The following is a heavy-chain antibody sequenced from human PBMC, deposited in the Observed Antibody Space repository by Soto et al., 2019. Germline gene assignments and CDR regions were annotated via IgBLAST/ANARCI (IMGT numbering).Heavy chain of an antibody. CDR3: ARDRSIFGVVILPYYYYGMDV. D-gene: IGHD3-3*01. Sequence: GASVKVSCKASGGTFSSYAISWMRQAPGQGLEWMGGIIPIFGTANYAQKFQGRVTITADEPTSTAYMELSSLRSEDTAVYYCARDRSIFGVVILPYYYYGMDVWGQGTTVTVSS. V-gene: IGHV1-69*13. CDR1: GGTFSSYA. J-gene: IGHJ6*02. CDR2: IIPIFGTA.